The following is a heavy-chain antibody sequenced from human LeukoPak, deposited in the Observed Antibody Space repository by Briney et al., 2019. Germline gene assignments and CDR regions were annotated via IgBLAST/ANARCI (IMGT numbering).Heavy chain of an antibody. CDR3: ARALDYFGPGRIDY. CDR2: ISYDGSNK. J-gene: IGHJ4*02. D-gene: IGHD3-10*01. CDR1: GFTFSSYG. Sequence: GGSLRLSCAASGFTFSSYGMHWVRQAPGKGLEWVAVISYDGSNKYYADSVKGRFTISRDNAKNTVYLQMNSLRADDTAVYYCARALDYFGPGRIDYWGQGNLVTVSS. V-gene: IGHV3-30*03.